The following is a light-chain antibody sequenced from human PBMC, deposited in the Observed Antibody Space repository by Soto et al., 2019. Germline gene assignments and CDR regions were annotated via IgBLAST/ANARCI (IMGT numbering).Light chain of an antibody. V-gene: IGKV1-5*03. J-gene: IGKJ1*01. Sequence: IQMTQSPSSLSASVGDRVAISCRASQDIRNTLAWYQQKPGEAPKLLIYKASTLKSGVPSRLSGSGSGTEFTLTISSLQPDDVATYYCQHYNSYPEAFGQGTKVDIK. CDR3: QHYNSYPEA. CDR2: KAS. CDR1: QDIRNT.